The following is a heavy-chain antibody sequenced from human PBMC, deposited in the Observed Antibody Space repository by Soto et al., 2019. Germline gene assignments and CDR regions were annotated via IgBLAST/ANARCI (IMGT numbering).Heavy chain of an antibody. CDR1: GGTFSSYA. CDR2: IIPISGTA. D-gene: IGHD2-2*01. CDR3: ASSQGSSTSLEIYYYYYYGMDV. J-gene: IGHJ6*02. Sequence: QVQLVQSGAEVKKPVSSVKVSCKASGGTFSSYAISWVRQAPGQGLEWMGGIIPISGTANYAQKFQGRVTITAEESTSTAYMELGSLRSEDTAVYYCASSQGSSTSLEIYYYYYYGMDVWGQGTTVTVSS. V-gene: IGHV1-69*01.